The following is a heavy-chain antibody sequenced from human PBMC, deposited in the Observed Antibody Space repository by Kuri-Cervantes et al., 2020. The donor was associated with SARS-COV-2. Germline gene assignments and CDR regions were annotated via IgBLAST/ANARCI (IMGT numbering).Heavy chain of an antibody. V-gene: IGHV4-59*12. CDR3: ARGRGYSGWRLNWFDP. J-gene: IGHJ5*02. CDR1: GGSISSYY. CDR2: IYYSGST. D-gene: IGHD5-12*01. Sequence: LSCTVSGGSISSYYWGWIRQPPGEGLEWIGYIYYSGSTNYNPSLKSRVTISVDTSENQFSLKLSSVTAADTAVYYCARGRGYSGWRLNWFDPWGQGTLVTVSS.